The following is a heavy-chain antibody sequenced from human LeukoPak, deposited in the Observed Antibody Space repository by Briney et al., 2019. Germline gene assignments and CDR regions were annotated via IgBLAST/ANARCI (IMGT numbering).Heavy chain of an antibody. J-gene: IGHJ4*02. D-gene: IGHD2-2*01. Sequence: ASVKVSCKASGGTFSSYAISWVRQAPGQGLEWMGGIIPIFGTADYAQKFQGRVTITADESTSTAYMELSSLRSEDTAVYYCARRYCSSTSCQGGFDYWGQGTLVTVSS. CDR2: IIPIFGTA. CDR3: ARRYCSSTSCQGGFDY. CDR1: GGTFSSYA. V-gene: IGHV1-69*13.